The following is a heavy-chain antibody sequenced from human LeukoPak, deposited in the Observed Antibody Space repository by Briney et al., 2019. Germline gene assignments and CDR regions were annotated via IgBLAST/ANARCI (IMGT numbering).Heavy chain of an antibody. CDR3: ARANRPFHTSGWYKDY. CDR1: GFTFSSYA. Sequence: GRSLRLSCATSGFTFSSYAMHWVRQAPGKGLEWVALISYDGSGQYYTESVKGRFTISRDNSKNTLYLQVNSLRVEDTAVYYCARANRPFHTSGWYKDYWGQGTLVTVSS. V-gene: IGHV3-30-3*01. CDR2: ISYDGSGQ. D-gene: IGHD6-19*01. J-gene: IGHJ4*02.